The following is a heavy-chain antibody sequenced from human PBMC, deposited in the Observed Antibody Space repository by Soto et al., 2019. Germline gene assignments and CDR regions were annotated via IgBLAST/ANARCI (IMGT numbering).Heavy chain of an antibody. Sequence: PSETLSLTCAVDGGSFSGYYWSWIRQPPGKGLEWIGEINHSGSTNYNPSLKSRVTISVDTSKNQFSLKLSSVTAAYTAVYYCVSGSHGTFGGVIAPLGDYYGMDVWGQGTTVTVSS. D-gene: IGHD3-16*02. CDR2: INHSGST. CDR3: VSGSHGTFGGVIAPLGDYYGMDV. J-gene: IGHJ6*02. V-gene: IGHV4-34*01. CDR1: GGSFSGYY.